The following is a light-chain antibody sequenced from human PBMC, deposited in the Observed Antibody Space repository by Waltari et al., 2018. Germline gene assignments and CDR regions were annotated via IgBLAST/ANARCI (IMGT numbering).Light chain of an antibody. Sequence: QSALTQPPSASGSPGQSVTIPCTGTSSDVGGYNYVSWYQQHPGKAPKLMIYEVNKRPSGVPDRFSGSKSGNTASLTVSGLQAEDEADYYCYSYAGSNTFVFGGGTEVTVL. V-gene: IGLV2-8*01. CDR2: EVN. J-gene: IGLJ1*01. CDR1: SSDVGGYNY. CDR3: YSYAGSNTFV.